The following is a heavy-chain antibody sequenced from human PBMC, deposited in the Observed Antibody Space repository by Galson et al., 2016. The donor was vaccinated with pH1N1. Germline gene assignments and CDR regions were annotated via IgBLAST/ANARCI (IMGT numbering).Heavy chain of an antibody. V-gene: IGHV2-5*08. CDR2: IDWDDEK. CDR3: AHSVGNSVTTQKPFDY. J-gene: IGHJ4*02. CDR1: GISDMR. Sequence: PALVKPTQTLTLTCTFSGISDMRVSWFRQPPGKALEWLARIDWDDEKFYSPSLKTRLTITKDTSRTQVVLIMTNMAPVDTATYYCAHSVGNSVTTQKPFDYCGQGTLVTVSS. D-gene: IGHD4-17*01.